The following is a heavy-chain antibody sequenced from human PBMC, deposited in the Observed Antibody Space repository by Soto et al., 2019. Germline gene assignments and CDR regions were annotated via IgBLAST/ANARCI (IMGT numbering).Heavy chain of an antibody. D-gene: IGHD5-12*01. CDR3: ARISVASRYMDV. J-gene: IGHJ6*03. CDR2: FYYSGST. CDR1: GGSISSSSYY. Sequence: PSETLSLTCAVSGGSISSSSYYWGWIHQSPGKGLEWIGSFYYSGSTYYSPSLRSRVTISGDTSRKQISLRLSSVTAADTAVYYCARISVASRYMDVWGKGTTVTVSS. V-gene: IGHV4-39*01.